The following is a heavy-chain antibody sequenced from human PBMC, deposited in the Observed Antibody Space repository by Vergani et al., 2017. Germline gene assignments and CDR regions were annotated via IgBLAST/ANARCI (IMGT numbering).Heavy chain of an antibody. CDR2: IYPGDSDT. CDR3: ARGVVPAARDYYYYYMAG. J-gene: IGHJ6*03. D-gene: IGHD2-2*01. V-gene: IGHV5-51*03. Sequence: EVQLVQSGAEVKKPGESLKISCKGSGYSFTSYWIGWVRQMPGKGLEWMGLIYPGDSDTRYSPSCQGQVTISADKSISTAYRKWSSLKASDTAMYYCARGVVPAARDYYYYYMAGWGKGTTVTVSS. CDR1: GYSFTSYW.